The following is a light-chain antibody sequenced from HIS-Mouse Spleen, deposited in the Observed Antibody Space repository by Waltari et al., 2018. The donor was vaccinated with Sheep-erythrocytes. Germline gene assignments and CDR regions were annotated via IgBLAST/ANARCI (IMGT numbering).Light chain of an antibody. V-gene: IGLV2-14*03. CDR3: SSYTSSSTLVV. Sequence: QSALTQPASVSGSPGQSITISCTGTSSDVGGYNYVSWYQQHPGKAPKLMIYDVSKRPSGVSNRFSGSKSGNTASLTISGLQAEDEAYYYCSSYTSSSTLVVFGGGTKLTVL. CDR1: SSDVGGYNY. J-gene: IGLJ2*01. CDR2: DVS.